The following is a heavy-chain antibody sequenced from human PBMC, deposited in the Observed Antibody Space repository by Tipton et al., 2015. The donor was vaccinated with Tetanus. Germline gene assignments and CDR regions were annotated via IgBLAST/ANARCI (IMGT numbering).Heavy chain of an antibody. CDR1: GGSISDRKYS. Sequence: TLSLTCTVSGGSISDRKYSWGWIRQAPGKGLEWIASIYFEGSTYYSQSLKSRLTIDVDTSQNFFSLRLTSVTAADTAIYYCARHLYGYWFDPWGQGALVTVSS. J-gene: IGHJ5*02. D-gene: IGHD2-8*01. V-gene: IGHV4-39*02. CDR3: ARHLYGYWFDP. CDR2: IYFEGST.